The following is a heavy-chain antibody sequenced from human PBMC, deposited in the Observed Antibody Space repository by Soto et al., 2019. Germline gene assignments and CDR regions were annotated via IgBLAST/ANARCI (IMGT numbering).Heavy chain of an antibody. D-gene: IGHD6-13*01. CDR1: GYTFTSYA. J-gene: IGHJ1*01. CDR2: INAGNGNT. CDR3: AREVSSSWYKYFQH. Sequence: QVQLVQSGAEVKKPGASVKVSCKASGYTFTSYAMHWVRQAPGQRLEWMGWINAGNGNTKYSQKFQGRVTITRDTSASAAYMELSSLRSEDTAVYYCAREVSSSWYKYFQHWGQGTLVTVSA. V-gene: IGHV1-3*01.